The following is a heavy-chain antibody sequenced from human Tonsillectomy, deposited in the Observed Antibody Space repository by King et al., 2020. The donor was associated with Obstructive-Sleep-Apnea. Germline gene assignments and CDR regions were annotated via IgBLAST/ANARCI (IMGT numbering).Heavy chain of an antibody. J-gene: IGHJ4*02. CDR2: IYHSGST. Sequence: VQLQESGPGLVKPSGTLSLTCAVSGGSISSGNWWTWVRQPPGKGLEWIGEIYHSGSTNYNPSLKRRVAISVDRSKNRFSLKLTSVTAADTAVYYCARSPTLEAAGMALGYWGQGTLVTVSS. CDR3: ARSPTLEAAGMALGY. V-gene: IGHV4-4*02. CDR1: GGSISSGNW. D-gene: IGHD6-13*01.